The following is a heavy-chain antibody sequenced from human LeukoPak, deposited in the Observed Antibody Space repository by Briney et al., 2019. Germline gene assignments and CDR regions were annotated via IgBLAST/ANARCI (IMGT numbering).Heavy chain of an antibody. CDR1: GYTFTRYY. J-gene: IGHJ6*03. CDR2: INPNSGGT. CDR3: ARDISSSWYYYYMDV. Sequence: GASVKVSCKASGYTFTRYYMHWVRQAPGQGLEWMGWINPNSGGTNYAQKFQGRVTMTRDTSISTAYMELSRLRSDDTAVYYCARDISSSWYYYYMDVWGQGTLVTVSS. D-gene: IGHD6-13*01. V-gene: IGHV1-2*02.